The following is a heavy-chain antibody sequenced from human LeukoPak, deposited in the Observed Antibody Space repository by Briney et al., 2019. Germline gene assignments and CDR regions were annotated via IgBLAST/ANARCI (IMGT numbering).Heavy chain of an antibody. D-gene: IGHD6-19*01. Sequence: GRSLRLSCAASGFTFSDYAMNWVRQAPGKGLEWVSGISSSGGSTYYSDSVKGRFTISRDNSKNALYLQMSGLRAEDTAVYYCTADPPGYSSGIDYWGQGTLVTVSS. CDR3: TADPPGYSSGIDY. CDR2: ISSSGGST. V-gene: IGHV3-23*01. CDR1: GFTFSDYA. J-gene: IGHJ4*02.